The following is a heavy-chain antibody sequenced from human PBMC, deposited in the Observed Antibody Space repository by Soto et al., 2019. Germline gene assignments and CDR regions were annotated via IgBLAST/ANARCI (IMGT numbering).Heavy chain of an antibody. D-gene: IGHD6-19*01. Sequence: QVQLVQSGAEVKKPGASVKVSCKASGYTFTSYYMHWVRQAPGQGLEWMGIINPSGGSTSYAQKFQGRVNMTRDTSTSTVYMELSSLRSEDTAVYYCAIAVAGPRNFDYWGQGTLVTVSS. CDR3: AIAVAGPRNFDY. J-gene: IGHJ4*02. CDR2: INPSGGST. CDR1: GYTFTSYY. V-gene: IGHV1-46*03.